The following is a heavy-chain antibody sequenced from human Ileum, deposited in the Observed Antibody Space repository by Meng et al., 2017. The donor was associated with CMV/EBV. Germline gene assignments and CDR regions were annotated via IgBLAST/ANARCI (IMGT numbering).Heavy chain of an antibody. CDR2: IYGAGSST. CDR1: GFSFSSDA. Sequence: GESLKISCVASGFSFSSDALTWVRQATRKGLEWVSVIYGAGSSTHYADSVKRRFSISRDTSKNTLYLQMNSLIPEDTVVYYCARGLMVFAVRATYTSYFDYWGQGALVTVSS. CDR3: ARGLMVFAVRATYTSYFDY. V-gene: IGHV3-23*03. J-gene: IGHJ4*02. D-gene: IGHD2-8*01.